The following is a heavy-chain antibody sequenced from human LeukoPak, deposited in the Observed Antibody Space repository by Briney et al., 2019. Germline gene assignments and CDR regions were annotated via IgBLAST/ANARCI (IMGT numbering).Heavy chain of an antibody. CDR3: ARAEAENYSSTFSIPLDY. CDR1: GGSISSYY. V-gene: IGHV4-59*01. D-gene: IGHD6-13*01. CDR2: IYNSGST. Sequence: PSETLSLTCTVSGGSISSYYWSWIRQPPGKGLEWIGYIYNSGSTNYNPSLKSRVTISVDTSKNQFSLKLSSVTAADTAVYYCARAEAENYSSTFSIPLDYWGQGTLVTVSS. J-gene: IGHJ4*02.